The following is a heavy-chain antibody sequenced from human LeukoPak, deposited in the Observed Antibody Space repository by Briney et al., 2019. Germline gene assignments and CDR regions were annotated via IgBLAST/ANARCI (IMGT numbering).Heavy chain of an antibody. J-gene: IGHJ5*02. Sequence: GASVKVSCKASGGTFSSYAISWVRQAPGQGLEWMGGIIPIFGTANYAQKFQGRVTITADESTSTAYMELSSLRSEDTAVYYCARVRHYDLNWFDPWGQGTLVTVSS. D-gene: IGHD3-3*01. CDR1: GGTFSSYA. V-gene: IGHV1-69*13. CDR2: IIPIFGTA. CDR3: ARVRHYDLNWFDP.